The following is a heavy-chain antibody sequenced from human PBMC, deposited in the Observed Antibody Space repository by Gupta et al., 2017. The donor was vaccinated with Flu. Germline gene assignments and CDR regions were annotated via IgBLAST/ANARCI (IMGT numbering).Heavy chain of an antibody. CDR3: AKGPYYYYYGMDV. J-gene: IGHJ6*02. Sequence: EVQLVESGGVVVQPGGSLRLSYAASGFPFDDYTMHWVRQAPGKGLEWVSLISWDGGSTYYADSVKGRFTISRDNSKNSLYLQMNSLRTEDTALYYCAKGPYYYYYGMDVWGQGTTVTVAS. V-gene: IGHV3-43*01. CDR1: GFPFDDYT. CDR2: ISWDGGST.